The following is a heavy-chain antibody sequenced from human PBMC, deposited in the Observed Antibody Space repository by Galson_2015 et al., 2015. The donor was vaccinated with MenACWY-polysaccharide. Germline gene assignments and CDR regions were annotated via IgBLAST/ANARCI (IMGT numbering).Heavy chain of an antibody. CDR1: GFTFHDFW. V-gene: IGHV3-7*01. J-gene: IGHJ4*02. CDR3: AREEFDH. CDR2: IKQDGSEK. Sequence: SLRLSCAASGFTFHDFWMNWVRQTPGKGLEWVASIKQDGSEKYYVDSVKGRFTISRDNTKNSLDLQMNNLRAEDSAVYYCAREEFDHWGQGTLVTVSS.